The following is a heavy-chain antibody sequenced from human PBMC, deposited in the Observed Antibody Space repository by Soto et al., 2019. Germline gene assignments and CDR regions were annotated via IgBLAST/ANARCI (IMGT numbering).Heavy chain of an antibody. J-gene: IGHJ4*02. Sequence: EVQLVESGGGLVQPGGSLRLSCAASGFTFSSYWMHWVRQAPGKGLVWVSRIHSDGGTTSYADSVKGRFTMSRDNAKNTLYLQMNSPRAEDTAVYYCARTYGSNSHFDYWGQGTLVTVSS. V-gene: IGHV3-74*01. D-gene: IGHD4-17*01. CDR2: IHSDGGTT. CDR1: GFTFSSYW. CDR3: ARTYGSNSHFDY.